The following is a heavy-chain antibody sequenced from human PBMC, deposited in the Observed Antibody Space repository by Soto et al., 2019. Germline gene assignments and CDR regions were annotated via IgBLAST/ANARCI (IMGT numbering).Heavy chain of an antibody. J-gene: IGHJ4*02. CDR3: ARVDPDYGSGSYYFDY. D-gene: IGHD3-10*01. CDR2: IYNSGST. CDR1: GGSISSGGYY. Sequence: SETLSLTCTVSGGSISSGGYYWSWIRQHPGKGLEWIGYIYNSGSTYYNPSLKSQVTISVDTSKNQFSLKLSSVTAANTAVYYCARVDPDYGSGSYYFDYWGQGTLVTVS. V-gene: IGHV4-31*01.